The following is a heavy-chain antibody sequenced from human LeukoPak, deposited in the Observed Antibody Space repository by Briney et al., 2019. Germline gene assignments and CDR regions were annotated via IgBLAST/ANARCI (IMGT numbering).Heavy chain of an antibody. CDR3: SKDWGEYYYGSGSYYNSDGY. CDR2: VTGTGGNT. V-gene: IGHV3-23*01. CDR1: GFTFDSYA. D-gene: IGHD3-10*01. Sequence: GGSLRLSCEGSGFTFDSYAMSWVRQSPGKGLEWVSAVTGTGGNTYHADSVRDRFTTSRDNSKNALFLQMNSLRAEDTAVYYCSKDWGEYYYGSGSYYNSDGYWGQGTLVTVSS. J-gene: IGHJ4*02.